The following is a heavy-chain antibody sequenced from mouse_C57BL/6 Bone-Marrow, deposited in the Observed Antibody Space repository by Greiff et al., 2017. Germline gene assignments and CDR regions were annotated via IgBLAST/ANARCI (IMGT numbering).Heavy chain of an antibody. V-gene: IGHV5-4*01. CDR3: ARDRGGYFDV. CDR1: GFTFSSYA. D-gene: IGHD3-1*01. J-gene: IGHJ1*03. CDR2: ISDGGSYT. Sequence: EVKLVESGGGLAKPGGSLKLSCAASGFTFSSYAMSWVRQTPEKRLEWVATISDGGSYTYYPDNVKGRFTFSRDNAKNNLYLQMSHLKSEDTAMYYCARDRGGYFDVWGTGTTVTVSS.